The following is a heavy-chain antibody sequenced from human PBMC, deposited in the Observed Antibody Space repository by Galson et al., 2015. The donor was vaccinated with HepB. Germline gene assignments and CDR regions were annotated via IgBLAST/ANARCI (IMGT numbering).Heavy chain of an antibody. CDR2: INAGNGNT. D-gene: IGHD5-12*01. V-gene: IGHV1-3*01. Sequence: SVKVSCKASGYTFTTYAMHWVRQAPGQRLEWMGWINAGNGNTKYSQKFQGRVTITRDTSASTAYMELSSLRSEDTAVYYCARSGYSGNDYVAYFDHWGQGTLVTVSS. CDR1: GYTFTTYA. CDR3: ARSGYSGNDYVAYFDH. J-gene: IGHJ4*02.